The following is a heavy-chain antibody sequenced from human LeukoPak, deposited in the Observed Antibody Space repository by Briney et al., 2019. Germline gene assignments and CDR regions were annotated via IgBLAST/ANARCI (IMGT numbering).Heavy chain of an antibody. J-gene: IGHJ2*01. V-gene: IGHV1-8*01. CDR3: ARGAPDSKWGYFDL. D-gene: IGHD1-26*01. Sequence: ASVKVSCKASGYTFTSYDINWVRRAPGQGLEWMGWMNPNSGNTGYAQKFQGRVTMTRNTSISTAYMELSSLRSEDTAVYYCARGAPDSKWGYFDLWGRGTLVTVSS. CDR2: MNPNSGNT. CDR1: GYTFTSYD.